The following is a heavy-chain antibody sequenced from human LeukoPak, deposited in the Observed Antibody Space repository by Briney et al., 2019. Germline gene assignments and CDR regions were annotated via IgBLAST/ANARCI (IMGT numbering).Heavy chain of an antibody. V-gene: IGHV3-48*02. D-gene: IGHD3-10*01. CDR1: GFTFSSYS. CDR3: ARGSGNSFDY. Sequence: GGSLRLSCAASGFTFSSYSMSWVRQAPGKGLEWVSYISSSSSAMYYADSMKGRFTTSRDNAKNSLYLQMNNLRDEDTAVYYCARGSGNSFDYWGQGALVTVSS. CDR2: ISSSSSAM. J-gene: IGHJ4*02.